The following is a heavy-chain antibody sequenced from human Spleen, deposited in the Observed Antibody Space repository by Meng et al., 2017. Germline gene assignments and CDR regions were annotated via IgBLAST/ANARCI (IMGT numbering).Heavy chain of an antibody. CDR1: GYTFTNYA. CDR2: INTNNGDP. D-gene: IGHD1-1*01. J-gene: IGHJ5*01. V-gene: IGHV7-4-1*02. CDR3: ARGFNWDIRSGGFGS. Sequence: QVQQVQSGSELKKPGASVKGSCKASGYTFTNYAINWVRQAPGQGLEWMGWINTNNGDPTYAQDFRGRFVFSLDTSVNTAFLQISSLKGEDTAVYYCARGFNWDIRSGGFGSWGQGTLVTVSS.